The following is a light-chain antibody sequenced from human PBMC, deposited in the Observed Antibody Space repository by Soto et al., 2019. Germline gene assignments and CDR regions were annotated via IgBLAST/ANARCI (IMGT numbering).Light chain of an antibody. CDR2: GAS. V-gene: IGKV3-15*01. Sequence: EIVMTQSPATLSVSTGVRATLSCRASQSVSSNLAWYQQKPGQAPRLLIYGASTRATGIPARFSGSGSGTEFTLTISSLQSEDFAVYYCQQYNNWPSLTFGGGTKVDIK. CDR3: QQYNNWPSLT. J-gene: IGKJ4*01. CDR1: QSVSSN.